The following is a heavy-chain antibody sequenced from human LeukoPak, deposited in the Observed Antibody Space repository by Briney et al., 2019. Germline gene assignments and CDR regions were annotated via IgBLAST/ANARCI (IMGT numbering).Heavy chain of an antibody. J-gene: IGHJ5*02. D-gene: IGHD3-3*01. CDR1: GFTFSSYS. CDR3: ARGGLTMST. CDR2: ISSSSSYI. Sequence: GGYLRLYCAASGFTFSSYSMNWVRQAPGKGLEWVSSISSSSSYIYYADSVKGRFTISRDNAKKSLYLQMNSLRAEDTAMYYCARGGLTMSTWGQGTLVTVPS. V-gene: IGHV3-21*04.